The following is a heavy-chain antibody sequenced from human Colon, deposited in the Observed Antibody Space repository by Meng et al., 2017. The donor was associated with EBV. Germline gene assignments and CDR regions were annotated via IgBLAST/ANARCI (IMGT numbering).Heavy chain of an antibody. J-gene: IGHJ4*02. D-gene: IGHD2-21*02. Sequence: QLQLQRWGPVRVKRSGTVCLSCAVAGGSISRSNWWSWVRQPTGKGLEWIGEIYHSGSTNYNPSLNRRVTISVDKSKTQFSLKLSSVTAADTAVYYCARVVTALWGYYFDYWGQGTLVTVSS. CDR1: GGSISRSNW. CDR2: IYHSGST. V-gene: IGHV4-4*02. CDR3: ARVVTALWGYYFDY.